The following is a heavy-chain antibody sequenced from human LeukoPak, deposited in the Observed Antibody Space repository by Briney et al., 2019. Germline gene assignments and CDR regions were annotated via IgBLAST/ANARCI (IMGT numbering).Heavy chain of an antibody. CDR1: GGSINNYY. V-gene: IGHV4-34*01. D-gene: IGHD5-12*01. Sequence: PSETLSLTCTVSGGSINNYYWSWIRQPPGKGLEWIGEINHSGSTNYNPSLKSRVTISVDTSKNQFSLKLSSVTAADTAVYYCARAEDHDSGYDSGYWGQGTLVTVSS. CDR2: INHSGST. CDR3: ARAEDHDSGYDSGY. J-gene: IGHJ4*02.